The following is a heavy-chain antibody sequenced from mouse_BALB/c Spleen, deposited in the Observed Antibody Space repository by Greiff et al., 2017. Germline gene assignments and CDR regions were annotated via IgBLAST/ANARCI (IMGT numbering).Heavy chain of an antibody. Sequence: VKLVESGPGLVAPSQSLSITCTVSGFSLTSYGVHWVRQPPGKGLEWLGVIWAGGSTNYNSALMSRLSISKDNSKSQVFLKMNSLQTDDTAMYYCARDYYGSSSYFDYWGQGTTLTVSS. CDR2: IWAGGST. V-gene: IGHV2-9*02. D-gene: IGHD1-1*01. CDR3: ARDYYGSSSYFDY. J-gene: IGHJ2*01. CDR1: GFSLTSYG.